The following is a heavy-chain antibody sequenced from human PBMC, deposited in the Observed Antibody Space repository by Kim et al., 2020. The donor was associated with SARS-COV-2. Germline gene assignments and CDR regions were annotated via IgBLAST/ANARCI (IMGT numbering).Heavy chain of an antibody. J-gene: IGHJ4*02. CDR2: ISSSSSYI. CDR1: GFTFSSYS. Sequence: GGSLRLSCAASGFTFSSYSMNWVRQAPGKGLEWVSSISSSSSYIYYADSVKGRFTISRDNAKNSLYLQMNSLRAEDTAVYYCARDFRSGSYLGGFDYWGQGTLVTVSS. CDR3: ARDFRSGSYLGGFDY. D-gene: IGHD3-10*01. V-gene: IGHV3-21*01.